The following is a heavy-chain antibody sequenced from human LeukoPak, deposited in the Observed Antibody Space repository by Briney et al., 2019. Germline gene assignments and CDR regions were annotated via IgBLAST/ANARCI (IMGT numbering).Heavy chain of an antibody. V-gene: IGHV1-2*02. CDR2: IDPSSGGT. J-gene: IGHJ5*02. Sequence: GASVKVSCKASGFAFTDYYMHWVRQAPGQGLEWMGWIDPSSGGTKYAQEFQGRVTMTRDTSISTAYIEVSRLTSDDTALYYCARVLRYFGSPDAWGQGNLVTVSS. D-gene: IGHD3-9*01. CDR1: GFAFTDYY. CDR3: ARVLRYFGSPDA.